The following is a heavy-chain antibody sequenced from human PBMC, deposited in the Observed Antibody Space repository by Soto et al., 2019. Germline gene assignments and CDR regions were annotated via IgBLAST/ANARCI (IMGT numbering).Heavy chain of an antibody. D-gene: IGHD6-19*01. CDR2: IDPSDSYT. V-gene: IGHV5-10-1*01. J-gene: IGHJ4*02. Sequence: GESLKISCKGSGYSFTSYWISWVRQMPGKGLEWMGRIDPSDSYTNYSPSFQGHVTISADKSISTAYLQWSSLKASDTAMYYCATERRSGWYFDYWGQGTLVTVSS. CDR1: GYSFTSYW. CDR3: ATERRSGWYFDY.